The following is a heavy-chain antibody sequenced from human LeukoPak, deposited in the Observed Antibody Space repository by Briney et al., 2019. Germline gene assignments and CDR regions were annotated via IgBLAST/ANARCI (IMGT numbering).Heavy chain of an antibody. CDR3: ARDGGYSYGYPLDY. CDR1: GFTFISYW. V-gene: IGHV3-48*04. CDR2: ISSSGSTI. Sequence: GGSLRLSCAASGFTFISYWMSWVRQAPGKGLEWVSYISSSGSTIYYADSVKGRFTISRDNAKNSLYLQMNSLRAEDTAVYYCARDGGYSYGYPLDYWGQGTLVTVSS. J-gene: IGHJ4*02. D-gene: IGHD5-18*01.